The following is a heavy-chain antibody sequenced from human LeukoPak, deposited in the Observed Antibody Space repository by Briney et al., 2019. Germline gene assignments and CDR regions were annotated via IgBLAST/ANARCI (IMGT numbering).Heavy chain of an antibody. Sequence: PGGSLRLSCATSGFTLSSYSMNWVRQAPGKGLEWVSYISSGSTTIYYADSVKGRFTISRDNAKNSLYLQMNSLRAEDTAVYYCARDVEQWLVRVYYFEYWGQGTLVTVSS. CDR1: GFTLSSYS. CDR2: ISSGSTTI. V-gene: IGHV3-48*01. J-gene: IGHJ4*02. D-gene: IGHD6-19*01. CDR3: ARDVEQWLVRVYYFEY.